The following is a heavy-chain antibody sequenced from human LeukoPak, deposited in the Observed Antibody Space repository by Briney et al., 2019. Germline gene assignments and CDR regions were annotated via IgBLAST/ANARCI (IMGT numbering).Heavy chain of an antibody. J-gene: IGHJ4*02. CDR3: ARGKGWLLLNYFDY. CDR1: GGSISSYY. V-gene: IGHV4-4*07. CDR2: IYTSGST. D-gene: IGHD3-22*01. Sequence: KPSETLSLTCTVSGGSISSYYWSWIRQPAGEGPGWIGRIYTSGSTNYNPSLKSRVTMSVDTSKNQFSLKLSSVTAADTAVYYCARGKGWLLLNYFDYWGQGTLVAVSS.